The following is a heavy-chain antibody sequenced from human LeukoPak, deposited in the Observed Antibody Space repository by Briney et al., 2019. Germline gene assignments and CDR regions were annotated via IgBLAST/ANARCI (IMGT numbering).Heavy chain of an antibody. CDR1: GFTFSSYA. V-gene: IGHV3-30*04. CDR3: AREGSLPLDY. Sequence: PGGSLRLSCAASGFTFSSYAMHWVRQAPGKGLEWVAVISYDGSNKYYADSVKGRFTISRDNSKNTLYLQMNSLRAEDTAVYYCAREGSLPLDYWGQGTLVTVSS. D-gene: IGHD1-14*01. J-gene: IGHJ4*02. CDR2: ISYDGSNK.